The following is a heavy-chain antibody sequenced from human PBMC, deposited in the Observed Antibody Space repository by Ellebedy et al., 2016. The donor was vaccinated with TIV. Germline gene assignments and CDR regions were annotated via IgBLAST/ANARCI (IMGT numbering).Heavy chain of an antibody. CDR2: IYYSGST. Sequence: MPSETLSLTCTVSGGSISSSSYYWGWIRQPPGKGLEWIGSIYYSGSTYYNPSLKSRVTISVDTSKNQFSLKLSSVTAADTAVYYCARTRGYGSGQIDYWGQGTLVTVSS. D-gene: IGHD3-10*01. CDR1: GGSISSSSYY. CDR3: ARTRGYGSGQIDY. J-gene: IGHJ4*02. V-gene: IGHV4-39*01.